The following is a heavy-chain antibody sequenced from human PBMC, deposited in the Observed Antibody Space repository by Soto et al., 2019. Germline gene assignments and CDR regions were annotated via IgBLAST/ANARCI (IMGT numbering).Heavy chain of an antibody. Sequence: QVQLVQSGAEVKKPGSSVKVSCKASGGTFSSYAISWVRQAPGQGLEWMGGIIPIFGTADYAQKFQGRVTITADESTSTAYMELSSMRSEDTAVYYCVRHVPAAGYYYGMDVWGQGTTVTVSS. D-gene: IGHD2-2*01. J-gene: IGHJ6*02. CDR1: GGTFSSYA. V-gene: IGHV1-69*12. CDR2: IIPIFGTA. CDR3: VRHVPAAGYYYGMDV.